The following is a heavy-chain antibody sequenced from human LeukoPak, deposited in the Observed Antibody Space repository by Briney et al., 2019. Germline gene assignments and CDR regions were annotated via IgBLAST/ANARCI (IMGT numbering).Heavy chain of an antibody. D-gene: IGHD2-2*01. V-gene: IGHV2-5*02. CDR2: IYWDDDR. J-gene: IGHJ4*02. CDR3: ALVVVVPATRLSYYFDF. Sequence: ESGPTLVNPTRALTLTCTFSGFSLTTTGVGVGWIRQPPGKALEWLALIYWDDDRRYNPSRKSRLTITKDASNTHVVLTLTNMDPVDTATYYCALVVVVPATRLSYYFDFWGQGTLVTVSS. CDR1: GFSLTTTGVG.